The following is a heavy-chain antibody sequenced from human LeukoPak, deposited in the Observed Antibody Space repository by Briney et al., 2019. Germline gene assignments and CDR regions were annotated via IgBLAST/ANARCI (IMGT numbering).Heavy chain of an antibody. V-gene: IGHV3-74*01. CDR2: INSDGSST. CDR1: GFTFSNYW. J-gene: IGHJ4*02. CDR3: AKDRLDYDFWSGYYYY. D-gene: IGHD3-3*01. Sequence: PGRFLRLSCAAPGFTFSNYWMHWVRQAPGKGLVWVSRINSDGSSTNYADSVKGRFTISRDNAKNTLFLQMNSLRAEDTAVYYCAKDRLDYDFWSGYYYYWGQGTLVTVSS.